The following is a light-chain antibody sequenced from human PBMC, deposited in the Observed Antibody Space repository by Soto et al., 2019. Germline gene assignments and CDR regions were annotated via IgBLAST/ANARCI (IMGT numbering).Light chain of an antibody. CDR2: GAS. CDR1: QSVTSTY. CDR3: QQYGSSPQGT. Sequence: VLTQSPGTLSLSPGARATLSCRASQSVTSTYLAWYQQKPGQAPRLLIYGASRRATGIPDRFSGSGSGTDFPLTISRLEPEDFAVYYCQQYGSSPQGTFGQGTKVEIK. V-gene: IGKV3-20*01. J-gene: IGKJ1*01.